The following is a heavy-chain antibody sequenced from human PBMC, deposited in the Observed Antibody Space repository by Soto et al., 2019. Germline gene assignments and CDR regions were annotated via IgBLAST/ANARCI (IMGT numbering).Heavy chain of an antibody. CDR3: ARRSGYDRIDP. CDR2: IYPGESDI. CDR1: GYSFTNYW. Sequence: GESLKISCKASGYSFTNYWLGWVRQMPGQGLEWMGIIYPGESDIRYNPSFEGQVTISADKSISTAYLQWSSLKASDTAMYYCARRSGYDRIDPWGQGTLVTVSS. J-gene: IGHJ5*02. V-gene: IGHV5-51*01. D-gene: IGHD5-12*01.